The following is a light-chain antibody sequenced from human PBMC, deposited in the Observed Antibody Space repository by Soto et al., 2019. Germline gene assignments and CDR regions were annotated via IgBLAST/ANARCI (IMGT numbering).Light chain of an antibody. Sequence: QSALTQPASVSGSPGQSITISCTGTSSDVGAYNSVSWYQQHPDKAPKLIICSVSYRSSGVSDRFSGSKSDNTASLTISGLHTEDEADYYCSSSTSSSTYLFGTGTKVTVL. V-gene: IGLV2-14*03. CDR1: SSDVGAYNS. CDR3: SSSTSSSTYL. J-gene: IGLJ1*01. CDR2: SVS.